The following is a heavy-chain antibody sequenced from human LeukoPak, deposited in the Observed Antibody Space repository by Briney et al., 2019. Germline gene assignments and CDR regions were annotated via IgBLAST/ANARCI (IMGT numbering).Heavy chain of an antibody. D-gene: IGHD1-26*01. CDR1: GYTFTSYG. Sequence: GASVKVSFKASGYTFTSYGISWMRQAPGQGLEWMGWISAYNGNTNYAQKLQGRVTMTTDTSTSTAYMELRSLRSDDAAVYYCARVSEYSGSYTPTGYWGQGTLVTVSS. J-gene: IGHJ4*02. V-gene: IGHV1-18*01. CDR2: ISAYNGNT. CDR3: ARVSEYSGSYTPTGY.